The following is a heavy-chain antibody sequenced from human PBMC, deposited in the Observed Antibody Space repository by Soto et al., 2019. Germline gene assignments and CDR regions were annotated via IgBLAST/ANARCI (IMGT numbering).Heavy chain of an antibody. Sequence: SETLSLTXTVSGGSISGGGYFWSWIRQHPGKGLEWIGYIYYSGSVYYNPSLKSRVTISVDRSKNQFSLKVSSVTAADTAVYYCARHNYDSTGFYYFDYWGQGTLVTVSS. CDR2: IYYSGSV. CDR1: GGSISGGGYF. CDR3: ARHNYDSTGFYYFDY. J-gene: IGHJ4*02. V-gene: IGHV4-31*02. D-gene: IGHD3-22*01.